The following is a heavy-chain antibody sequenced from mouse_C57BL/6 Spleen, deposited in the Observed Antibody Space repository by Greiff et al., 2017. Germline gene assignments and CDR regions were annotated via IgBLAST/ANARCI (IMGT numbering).Heavy chain of an antibody. CDR2: IDPSDSET. CDR1: GYTFTSYW. J-gene: IGHJ4*01. CDR3: ALYDYGSSDYYAMDY. V-gene: IGHV1-52*01. D-gene: IGHD1-1*01. Sequence: QVQLQQPGAELVRPGSSVKLSCKASGYTFTSYWMHWVKQRPIQGLEWIGNIDPSDSETHYNQKFKDKATLTVDKSSSTAYMQLSSLTSEDSAVYYCALYDYGSSDYYAMDYWGQGTSVTVSS.